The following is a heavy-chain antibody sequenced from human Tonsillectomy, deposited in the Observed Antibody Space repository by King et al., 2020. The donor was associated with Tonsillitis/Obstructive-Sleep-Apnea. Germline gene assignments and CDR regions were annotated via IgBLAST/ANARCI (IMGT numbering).Heavy chain of an antibody. D-gene: IGHD6-19*01. CDR3: ARDRNKYTSGWDDAFHI. J-gene: IGHJ3*02. Sequence: VQLVQSGAEVKKPGASVRVSCKASGYTFTDYYIHWVRQAPGQGLEWMGWINPYSGGTNYSQKFHGRVTMTRDTSISTAYMELSRLRSDDTAVYYCARDRNKYTSGWDDAFHIWGQGTMVTVSS. CDR1: GYTFTDYY. CDR2: INPYSGGT. V-gene: IGHV1-2*02.